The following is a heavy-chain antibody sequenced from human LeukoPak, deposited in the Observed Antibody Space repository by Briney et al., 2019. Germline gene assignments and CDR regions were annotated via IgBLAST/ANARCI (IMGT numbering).Heavy chain of an antibody. V-gene: IGHV1-8*01. CDR1: GYTFTSYD. Sequence: ASVKVSCKASGYTFTSYDINWVRQATGQGLEWMGWMNPNSGNTGYAQKFQGRVTMTRNTSISTAYKELSSLRSEDTAVYYCARAWGYYYDSSGYSSWGQGTLVTVSS. J-gene: IGHJ4*02. CDR3: ARAWGYYYDSSGYSS. D-gene: IGHD3-22*01. CDR2: MNPNSGNT.